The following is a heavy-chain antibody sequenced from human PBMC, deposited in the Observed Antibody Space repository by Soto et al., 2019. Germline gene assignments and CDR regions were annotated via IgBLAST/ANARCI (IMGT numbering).Heavy chain of an antibody. CDR1: GFTFTSSA. CDR2: IVVGSGNT. CDR3: AADPPATVSYYYYGMDV. V-gene: IGHV1-58*01. Sequence: SVKVSCKASGFTFTSSAVQWVRQARGQRLEWIGWIVVGSGNTNYAQKFQERVTITRDMSTSTAYMELSSLRSEDTAVYYCAADPPATVSYYYYGMDVWGQGTTITSP. D-gene: IGHD4-17*01. J-gene: IGHJ6*02.